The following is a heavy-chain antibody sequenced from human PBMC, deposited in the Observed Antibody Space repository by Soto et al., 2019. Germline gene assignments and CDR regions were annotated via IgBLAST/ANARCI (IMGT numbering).Heavy chain of an antibody. CDR2: ISYEGRNQ. D-gene: IGHD1-20*01. Sequence: PGGSLRLSCAASGFTFSSYGMHCVRQAPGKGLEWVAVISYEGRNQYYADSAKGRFTISRDNSMNTLYLQMNSLRAEDTAVYYCAKEGQMKVSTTLDHWGLGTLVTVS. J-gene: IGHJ4*02. CDR1: GFTFSSYG. CDR3: AKEGQMKVSTTLDH. V-gene: IGHV3-30*18.